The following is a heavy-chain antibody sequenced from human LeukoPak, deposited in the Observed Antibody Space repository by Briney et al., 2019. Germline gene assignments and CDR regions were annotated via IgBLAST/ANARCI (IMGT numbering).Heavy chain of an antibody. CDR3: ARDQLGYCSSTSCYKPLDY. CDR2: ISYDGSNK. J-gene: IGHJ4*02. D-gene: IGHD2-2*02. V-gene: IGHV3-30-3*01. Sequence: GGSLRLSCAASGFTFSSYAMHWVRQAPGKGLEWVAVISYDGSNKYYADSVKGRFTISRDNSKNTLYLQMNSLRAEDTAVYYCARDQLGYCSSTSCYKPLDYWGQGTLVTVSS. CDR1: GFTFSSYA.